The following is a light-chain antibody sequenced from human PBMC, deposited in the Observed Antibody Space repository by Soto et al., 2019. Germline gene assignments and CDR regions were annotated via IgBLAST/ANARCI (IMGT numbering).Light chain of an antibody. Sequence: EIVLTQSPDTLSLSPGVRVTLSCRASQSVSSYLVWYQQKPGQAPRLLIYDASTRATGIPARFSGSGSGTDFTLTISSLEPEDFAVYYCQQRSNWPPFTFGPGTKVDIK. J-gene: IGKJ3*01. CDR3: QQRSNWPPFT. CDR2: DAS. CDR1: QSVSSY. V-gene: IGKV3-11*01.